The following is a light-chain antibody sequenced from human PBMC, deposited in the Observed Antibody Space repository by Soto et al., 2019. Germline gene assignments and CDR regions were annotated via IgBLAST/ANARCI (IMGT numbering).Light chain of an antibody. CDR2: KAS. CDR3: QQYNSFPT. J-gene: IGKJ1*01. CDR1: QSISSW. Sequence: DIQMTQSPSTLSASVGDRVTITCRASQSISSWLAWYQQKPGKAPKLLIYKASSLESGVPSRFSGSGSGTEFTLTISILQTDDLATYYCQQYNSFPTFGQGTKVEIK. V-gene: IGKV1-5*03.